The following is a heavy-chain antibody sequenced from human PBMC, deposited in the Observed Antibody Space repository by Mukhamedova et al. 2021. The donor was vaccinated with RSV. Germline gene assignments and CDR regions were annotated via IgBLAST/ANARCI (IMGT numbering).Heavy chain of an antibody. CDR3: ARGRENKRWLHRLFDY. V-gene: IGHV4-34*01. D-gene: IGHD5-24*01. Sequence: IRQPPGKGLEWIGEINHSGSTNYNPSLKSRVTISVDTSKNQFSLKLSSVTAADTAVYYSARGRENKRWLHRLFDYWGQGTLVTVS. J-gene: IGHJ4*02. CDR2: INHSGST.